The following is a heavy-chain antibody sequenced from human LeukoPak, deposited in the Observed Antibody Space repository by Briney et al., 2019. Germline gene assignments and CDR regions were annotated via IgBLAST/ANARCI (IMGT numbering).Heavy chain of an antibody. CDR1: GYTFTRYY. V-gene: IGHV1-2*02. D-gene: IGHD2-2*01. CDR3: AKPQPGAFEI. J-gene: IGHJ3*02. Sequence: ASVKVSCKASGYTFTRYYVHWGRQAAGQGVEWRGSINTNISATNYAQKFQGRLTMTSDTSISTAYMELSSLRSDDTAFYYCAKPQPGAFEIWGQVTMVTVSS. CDR2: INTNISAT.